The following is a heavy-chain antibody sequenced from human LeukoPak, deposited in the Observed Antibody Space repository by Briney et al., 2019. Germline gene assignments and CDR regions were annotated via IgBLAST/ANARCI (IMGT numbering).Heavy chain of an antibody. CDR2: ITISGHTK. Sequence: GGSLRLSCAASGFDLSTYEMNWVQQAPGKGLEWIADITISGHTKNYADSVKGRFTISRDNARTSLHLQMNSLRVEDTGVYYCARGDPHADLWGQGTLVTVSS. CDR3: ARGDPHADL. CDR1: GFDLSTYE. J-gene: IGHJ5*02. V-gene: IGHV3-48*03.